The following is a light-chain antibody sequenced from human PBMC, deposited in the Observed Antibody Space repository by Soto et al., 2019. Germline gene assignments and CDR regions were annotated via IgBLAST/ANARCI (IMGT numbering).Light chain of an antibody. Sequence: QSVLTQPPSVSGAPGQRVSISCTGGTSNIGAGYHVHWYQQFPGTAPKLLMYDNTNRPSGVPDRFSGSKSGTSASLAITGLQAEDEADYYCQSYDSSLSSYVFGTGTKLTVL. CDR1: TSNIGAGYH. J-gene: IGLJ1*01. CDR2: DNT. CDR3: QSYDSSLSSYV. V-gene: IGLV1-40*01.